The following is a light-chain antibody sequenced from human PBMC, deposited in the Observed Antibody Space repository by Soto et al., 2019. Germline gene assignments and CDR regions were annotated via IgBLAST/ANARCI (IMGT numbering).Light chain of an antibody. J-gene: IGKJ2*01. CDR2: HAS. Sequence: EIVLTQSPATLSLSPGERVTNSCRASQSVSTYLAWYQQKPGQAPRLLISHASNRATGVPARFSGSGSGTDFTLTISSLEPEDFAAYYCQQRSDWPPMYTVGQGTKVDIK. CDR3: QQRSDWPPMYT. V-gene: IGKV3-11*01. CDR1: QSVSTY.